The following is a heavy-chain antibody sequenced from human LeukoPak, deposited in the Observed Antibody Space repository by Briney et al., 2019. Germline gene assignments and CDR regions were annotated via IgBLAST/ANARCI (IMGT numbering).Heavy chain of an antibody. Sequence: PSETLSLTCAVYGGSFSGYYWSWIRQPPGKGLEWIGEINHSGSTNYNPSLQSRVTISVDTSKNQFSLKLSSVAAADTAVFYCASLTTADAFDIWGQGTMVTVSS. CDR3: ASLTTADAFDI. CDR1: GGSFSGYY. CDR2: INHSGST. D-gene: IGHD3-22*01. V-gene: IGHV4-34*01. J-gene: IGHJ3*02.